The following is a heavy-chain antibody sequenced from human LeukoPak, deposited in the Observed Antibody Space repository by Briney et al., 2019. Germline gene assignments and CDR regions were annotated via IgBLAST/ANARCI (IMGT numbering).Heavy chain of an antibody. J-gene: IGHJ6*02. CDR2: INHSGST. Sequence: PSETLSLTCAVYGGSFSGYYWSWIRQPPGKGLEWIGEINHSGSTNYNPSLKSRVTISVDTSKSQFSLKLSSVTAADTAVYYCARLAIAAAGTWYYYYYGMDVWGQGTTVTVSS. D-gene: IGHD6-13*01. CDR1: GGSFSGYY. V-gene: IGHV4-34*01. CDR3: ARLAIAAAGTWYYYYYGMDV.